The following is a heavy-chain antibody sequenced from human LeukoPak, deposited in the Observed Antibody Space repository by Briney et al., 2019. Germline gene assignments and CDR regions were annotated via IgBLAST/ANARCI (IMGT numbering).Heavy chain of an antibody. CDR3: ARGPRQYCSNTSCYLDY. J-gene: IGHJ4*02. CDR2: ISSSSSYI. Sequence: PGGSLRLSCAASGFTFSSYSMNWVRQAPGKGLEWVSSISSSSSYIYYADSVKGRFTISRDNAKNSLYLQMNSLRAEDTAVYYCARGPRQYCSNTSCYLDYWGQGTLVTVSS. CDR1: GFTFSSYS. D-gene: IGHD2-2*01. V-gene: IGHV3-21*01.